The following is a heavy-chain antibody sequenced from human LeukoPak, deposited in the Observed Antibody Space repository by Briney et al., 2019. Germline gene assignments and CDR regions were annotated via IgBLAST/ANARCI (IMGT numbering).Heavy chain of an antibody. CDR1: GGSISSYY. D-gene: IGHD3-10*01. Sequence: SETLSLTCTVSGGSISSYYWSWIRQLPGKGLEWIGYIYYSGSTNYNPSLKSRVTISVDTSKNQFSLKLSSVTAADTALYYCARDYYMLRGLHWFDPWGRGTLVTVSS. CDR2: IYYSGST. CDR3: ARDYYMLRGLHWFDP. J-gene: IGHJ5*02. V-gene: IGHV4-59*12.